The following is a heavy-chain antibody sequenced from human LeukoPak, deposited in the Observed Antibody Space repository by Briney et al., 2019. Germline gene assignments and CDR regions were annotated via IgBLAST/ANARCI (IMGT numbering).Heavy chain of an antibody. V-gene: IGHV3-30-3*01. CDR3: ARDRAYSGNDATYFDY. CDR1: GLTFSNYS. J-gene: IGHJ4*02. CDR2: LSSDGSNK. D-gene: IGHD5-12*01. Sequence: PGRSLRLSCTASGLTFSNYSIHWVSQAPGKGLEWVAVLSSDGSNKYYADSVKGRFTIARDNSKNTLFLQMNSLKTEDTALYYCARDRAYSGNDATYFDYWGQGTLVTVAS.